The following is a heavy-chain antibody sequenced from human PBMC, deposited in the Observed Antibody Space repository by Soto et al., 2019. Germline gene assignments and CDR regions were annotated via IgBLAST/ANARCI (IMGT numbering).Heavy chain of an antibody. J-gene: IGHJ4*02. CDR2: IWYDGSEK. Sequence: QVQLVESGGGVVQPGGSLRLSCVASGFTFSGNGIHWVRQAPGKGLEWVAVIWYDGSEKYHADSVKGRFTISRDNSKNTLFLQMNSLGAEDTAVYYCARHQGGTGLNFDYWGQGILVTVSS. V-gene: IGHV3-33*01. D-gene: IGHD6-19*01. CDR3: ARHQGGTGLNFDY. CDR1: GFTFSGNG.